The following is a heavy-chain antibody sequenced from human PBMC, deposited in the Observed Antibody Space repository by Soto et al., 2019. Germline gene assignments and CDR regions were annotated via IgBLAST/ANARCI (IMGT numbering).Heavy chain of an antibody. J-gene: IGHJ4*02. CDR1: GYTFTING. CDR3: ARDMYYYDSSGYYPHFDY. CDR2: ISAYNGNT. V-gene: IGHV1-18*01. D-gene: IGHD3-22*01. Sequence: ASVKVSCKASGYTFTINGISWVRQAPGQGLEWMGWISAYNGNTNYAQKLQGRVTMTTDTSTSTAYMELRSLRSDDTAVYYCARDMYYYDSSGYYPHFDYWGQGTLVTVSS.